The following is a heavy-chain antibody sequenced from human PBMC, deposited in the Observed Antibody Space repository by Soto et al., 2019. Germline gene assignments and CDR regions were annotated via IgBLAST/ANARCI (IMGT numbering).Heavy chain of an antibody. V-gene: IGHV3-7*01. CDR3: ARLSPY. CDR2: IKPDGSEK. J-gene: IGHJ4*02. CDR1: GFTCSSYW. Sequence: GGSLRLSCAASGFTCSSYWMSWVRQAPGKGLEWVANIKPDGSEKYYVDSVKGRFTISRDDAKNSLYLEMNSLRAEDTAVYYCARLSPYWGQGALVTVSS. D-gene: IGHD3-16*02.